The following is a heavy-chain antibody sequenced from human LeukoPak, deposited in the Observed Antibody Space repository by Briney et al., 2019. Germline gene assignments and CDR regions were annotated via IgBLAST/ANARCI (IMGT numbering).Heavy chain of an antibody. CDR3: ARVPISDCSGGSCYPYYFDY. D-gene: IGHD2-15*01. J-gene: IGHJ4*02. V-gene: IGHV1-18*01. Sequence: ASVKVSCKASGYTFTSYGISRVRQAPGQGLEWMGWISAYNGNTNYAQKLQGRVTMTTDTSTSTAYMELRSLRSDDTAVYYCARVPISDCSGGSCYPYYFDYWGQGTLVTVSS. CDR2: ISAYNGNT. CDR1: GYTFTSYG.